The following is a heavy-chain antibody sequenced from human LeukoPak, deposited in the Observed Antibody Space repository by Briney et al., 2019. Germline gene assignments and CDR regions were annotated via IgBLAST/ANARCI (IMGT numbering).Heavy chain of an antibody. D-gene: IGHD2-8*01. CDR1: RFTFSSYG. J-gene: IGHJ4*02. V-gene: IGHV3-21*05. CDR2: ISPTGSDI. Sequence: GGSLRLSCAASRFTFSSYGMHWVRQAPGKGLEWISYISPTGSDINYGDSMKGRFTISRDNAKNSLYLEMNSLRAEDTAVYYCAKMARTLDYWGQGILVTVSS. CDR3: AKMARTLDY.